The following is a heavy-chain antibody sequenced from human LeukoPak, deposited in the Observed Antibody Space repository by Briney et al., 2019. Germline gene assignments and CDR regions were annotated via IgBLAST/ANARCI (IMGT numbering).Heavy chain of an antibody. D-gene: IGHD6-13*01. CDR1: GGSISSGGYY. CDR3: ARRGYSSQFDP. J-gene: IGHJ5*02. CDR2: IYYSGST. Sequence: SQTLSLTCTVSGGSISSGGYYWSWIRQHPGKGLEWIGSIYYSGSTNYNPSLQGRVTISLDTSRNQFSLKLSSVTAADTAVYYCARRGYSSQFDPWGQGTLVTASS. V-gene: IGHV4-31*03.